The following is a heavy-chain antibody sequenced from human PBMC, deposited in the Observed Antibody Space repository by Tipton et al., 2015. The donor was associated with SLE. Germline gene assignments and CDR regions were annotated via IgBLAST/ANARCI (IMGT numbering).Heavy chain of an antibody. Sequence: TLSLTCTVSGGSISSGGYYWSWIRQHPGKGLEGIGYIYYSGSTYYNPSLKSRVTLSVDTSKNQFSLKLSSVTAADTAVYYCARHAGGYDFEDYFDYWGQGTLVTVSS. D-gene: IGHD5-12*01. CDR2: IYYSGST. CDR1: GGSISSGGYY. CDR3: ARHAGGYDFEDYFDY. V-gene: IGHV4-31*03. J-gene: IGHJ4*02.